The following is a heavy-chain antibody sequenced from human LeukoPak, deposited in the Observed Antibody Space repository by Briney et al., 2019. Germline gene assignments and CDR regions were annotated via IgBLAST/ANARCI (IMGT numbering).Heavy chain of an antibody. Sequence: GGSLRLSCTVSGFTVSSNSMSRVRQAPGKGLEWVSFIYSDNTHYSDSVKGRFTISRDNSKNTLYLQMNSLRAEDTALYYCARVPKIYYTYGFDYWGQGTLVTVSS. D-gene: IGHD5-18*01. CDR3: ARVPKIYYTYGFDY. CDR2: IYSDNT. V-gene: IGHV3-53*01. CDR1: GFTVSSNS. J-gene: IGHJ4*02.